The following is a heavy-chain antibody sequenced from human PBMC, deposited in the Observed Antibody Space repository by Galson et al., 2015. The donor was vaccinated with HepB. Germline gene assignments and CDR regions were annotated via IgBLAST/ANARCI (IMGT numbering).Heavy chain of an antibody. V-gene: IGHV4-59*01. Sequence: ETLSLTCTVSGGSISSYYWSWIRQPPGKGLEWIGYIYYSGSTNYNPSLKSRVTISVDTSKNQFSLKLSSVTAADTAVYYCARAYYGSGSPYLDYWGQGTLVTVSS. CDR2: IYYSGST. D-gene: IGHD3-10*01. CDR1: GGSISSYY. J-gene: IGHJ4*02. CDR3: ARAYYGSGSPYLDY.